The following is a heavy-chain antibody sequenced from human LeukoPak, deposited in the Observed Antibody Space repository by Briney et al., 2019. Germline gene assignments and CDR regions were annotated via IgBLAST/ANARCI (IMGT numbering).Heavy chain of an antibody. V-gene: IGHV3-66*01. CDR3: ARDPSPYYSDYGH. Sequence: GGSLRLSCAAAGVTVSTSYRSWVRQAPGEGVEWASIMYSGGDTDYADSVKGRFTISRDNSKNTLYLQMNSLRVEDTAVYYCARDPSPYYSDYGHWGQGTLVTVSS. CDR2: MYSGGDT. D-gene: IGHD4-11*01. CDR1: GVTVSTSY. J-gene: IGHJ4*02.